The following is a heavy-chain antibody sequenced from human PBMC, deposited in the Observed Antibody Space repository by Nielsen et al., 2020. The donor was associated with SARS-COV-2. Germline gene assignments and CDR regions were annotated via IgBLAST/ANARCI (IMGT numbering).Heavy chain of an antibody. J-gene: IGHJ3*02. CDR3: ASRYCSGGSCYPDAFDI. D-gene: IGHD2-15*01. CDR1: GFTFSDYY. V-gene: IGHV3-11*03. Sequence: GGSLRLSCAASGFTFSDYYMSWIRQAPGKGLEWVSYISSYSSYTKYADSVKGRFPISRDNAKNSLYLQMNSLRAEDTAVYYCASRYCSGGSCYPDAFDIWGQGTMVTVSS. CDR2: ISSYSSYT.